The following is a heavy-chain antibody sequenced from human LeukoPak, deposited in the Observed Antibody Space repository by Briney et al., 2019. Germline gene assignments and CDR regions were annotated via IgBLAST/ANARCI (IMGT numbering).Heavy chain of an antibody. J-gene: IGHJ3*02. V-gene: IGHV3-9*03. CDR2: ISWNSGSI. D-gene: IGHD2-2*02. Sequence: GGSLRLSCAASGFTFSTYWMNWVRQAPGKGLEWVSGISWNSGSIGYADSVKGRFTISRDNAKNSLYLQMNSLRAEDMALYYCAKDMGGGYCSSTSCYNRGAFDIWGQGTMVTVSS. CDR3: AKDMGGGYCSSTSCYNRGAFDI. CDR1: GFTFSTYW.